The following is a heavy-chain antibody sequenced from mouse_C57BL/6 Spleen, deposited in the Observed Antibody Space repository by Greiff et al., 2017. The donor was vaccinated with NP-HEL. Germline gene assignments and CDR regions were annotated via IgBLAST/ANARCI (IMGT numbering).Heavy chain of an antibody. D-gene: IGHD2-4*01. CDR3: AILYDYDGGLDY. Sequence: VQLQQSGAELVKPGASVKMSCKASGYAFSSYWMHWVKQRPGKGLEWIGRIYPGDGDTNYNEKFKGKATLTADKSSSTAYMQLSSLTSEDSAVYYCAILYDYDGGLDYWGQGTTVTVSS. CDR2: IYPGDGDT. J-gene: IGHJ2*01. V-gene: IGHV1-80*01. CDR1: GYAFSSYW.